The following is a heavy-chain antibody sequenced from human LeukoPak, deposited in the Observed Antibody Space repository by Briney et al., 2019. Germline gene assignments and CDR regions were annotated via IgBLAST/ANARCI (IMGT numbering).Heavy chain of an antibody. V-gene: IGHV4-38-2*02. CDR2: MYHTGIT. CDR3: ARQSQWPEFDY. CDR1: GYSISSGYY. J-gene: IGHJ4*02. D-gene: IGHD6-19*01. Sequence: SETLSLTCTVSGYSISSGYYWGWIRQPPGKGLEWIGTMYHTGITYYNPSLKSRVTISVDTSKNQFSLRLSSVTAADTAVYYCARQSQWPEFDYWGQGTLVTVSS.